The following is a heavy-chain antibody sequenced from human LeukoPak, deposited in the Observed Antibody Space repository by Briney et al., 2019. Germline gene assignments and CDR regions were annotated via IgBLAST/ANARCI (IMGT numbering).Heavy chain of an antibody. CDR2: ISAYNGNT. D-gene: IGHD3-10*01. Sequence: GASVKVSCKASGYTFTSYGISWVRQAPGQGLEWMGWISAYNGNTNYAQKLQGRVTMTTDTSTSTAYMELRSLRSDDTAVYYCARDDSYGSGSYYYYMDVWGKGTTVTVSS. V-gene: IGHV1-18*01. J-gene: IGHJ6*03. CDR3: ARDDSYGSGSYYYYMDV. CDR1: GYTFTSYG.